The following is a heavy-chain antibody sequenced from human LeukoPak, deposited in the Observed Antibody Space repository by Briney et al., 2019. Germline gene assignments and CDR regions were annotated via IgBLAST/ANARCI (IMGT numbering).Heavy chain of an antibody. CDR1: GYTFTGYY. CDR3: AIVVVTARNFDY. Sequence: ASVKVSCKASGYTFTGYYMHWVRQAPGQGLEWMGWINPNSGGTNYAQKFQGRVTMTRDTSISTAYMELSRLRSDDTAVYCCAIVVVTARNFDYWGQGTLVTVSS. CDR2: INPNSGGT. J-gene: IGHJ4*02. V-gene: IGHV1-2*02. D-gene: IGHD2-21*02.